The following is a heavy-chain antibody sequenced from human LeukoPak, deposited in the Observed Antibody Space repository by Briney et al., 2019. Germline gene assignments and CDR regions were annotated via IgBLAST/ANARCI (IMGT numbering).Heavy chain of an antibody. Sequence: GSLRLSCTASGFTFGDYLMSWFRQAPGKGLEWIGFISGGTTEYAASVKGRFTISRDDSTSIAYLQVNSLTTEDTAVYYCSRGSGWLSVYWGQETLVTVSS. CDR2: ISGGTT. J-gene: IGHJ4*02. CDR1: GFTFGDYL. CDR3: SRGSGWLSVY. V-gene: IGHV3-49*03. D-gene: IGHD6-19*01.